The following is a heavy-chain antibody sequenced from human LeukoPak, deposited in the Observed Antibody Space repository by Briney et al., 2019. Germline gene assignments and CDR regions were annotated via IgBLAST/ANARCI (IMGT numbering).Heavy chain of an antibody. J-gene: IGHJ4*02. CDR3: ARDPDCSSTSCPYTHFDY. V-gene: IGHV1-2*02. Sequence: GASVKVSCKASGYTFTGYYMHWVRQAPGQGLEWMGWINPNSGGTNYTQKFQGRVTMTRDTSISTAYMELSRLRSDDTAVYYCARDPDCSSTSCPYTHFDYWGQGTLVTVSS. CDR1: GYTFTGYY. D-gene: IGHD2-2*01. CDR2: INPNSGGT.